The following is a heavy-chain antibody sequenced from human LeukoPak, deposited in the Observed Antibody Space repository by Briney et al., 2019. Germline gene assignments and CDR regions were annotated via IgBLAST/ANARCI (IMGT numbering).Heavy chain of an antibody. D-gene: IGHD5-24*01. J-gene: IGHJ4*02. CDR3: ARGNRMATFPWDS. CDR1: GASISGHY. CDR2: IYHSGAT. Sequence: SETLSLTCLVSGASISGHYWSWLRQPPGKGLEWIGYIYHSGATRYTSSLKSRVTMSLDTSKNNFSLKLSAVTAADTAVYYCARGNRMATFPWDSWGQGTLVTVSS. V-gene: IGHV4-59*11.